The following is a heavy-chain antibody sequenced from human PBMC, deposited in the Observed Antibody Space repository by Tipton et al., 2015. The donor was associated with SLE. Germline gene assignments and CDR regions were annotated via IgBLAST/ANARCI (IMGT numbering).Heavy chain of an antibody. CDR3: ARYFYDGTPFPPWNFDL. V-gene: IGHV4-31*03. D-gene: IGHD1-1*01. CDR2: VFSSGTT. Sequence: TLSLTCTVSSGSVSSGAYYWSWIRQHPGKGLEWIGYVFSSGTTYYNPSLQGRLSMLLDTSKNQLSLQLSSVTSADTAVYYCARYFYDGTPFPPWNFDLWGRGTQVTVSS. CDR1: SGSVSSGAYY. J-gene: IGHJ2*01.